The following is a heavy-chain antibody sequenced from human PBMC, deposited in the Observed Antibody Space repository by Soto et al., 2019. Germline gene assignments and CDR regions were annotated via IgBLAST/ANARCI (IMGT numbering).Heavy chain of an antibody. J-gene: IGHJ5*02. CDR2: INSDGSTT. D-gene: IGHD6-19*01. CDR1: GFTFSSYW. Sequence: GGSLRLSCAASGFTFSSYWMHWVRQAPGKGLVWVSRINSDGSTTSCADSVKGRFTISRDKAKNTLYLQMNSLRAEDTAVYYCARDRIAVSTATNWFDPWGQGTLVTVSS. CDR3: ARDRIAVSTATNWFDP. V-gene: IGHV3-74*01.